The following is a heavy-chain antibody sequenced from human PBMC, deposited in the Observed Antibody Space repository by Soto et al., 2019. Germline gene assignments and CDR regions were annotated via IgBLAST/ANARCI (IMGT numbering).Heavy chain of an antibody. D-gene: IGHD3-16*01. CDR3: ARGESYLWMGDV. J-gene: IGHJ6*02. V-gene: IGHV4-31*03. CDR2: ISYSGST. CDR1: GGSISSGGYH. Sequence: QVQLQESGPGLVKPSQTLSLSCTVSGGSISSGGYHWSWIRQHPGKGLEWIGSISYSGSTSYNPSLRCRVIISVDTSKDQFSLKLSSVTVADKAVYYCARGESYLWMGDVWGQGPTVTVSS.